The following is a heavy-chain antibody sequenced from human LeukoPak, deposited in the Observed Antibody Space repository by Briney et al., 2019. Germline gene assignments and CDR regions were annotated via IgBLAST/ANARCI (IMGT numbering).Heavy chain of an antibody. CDR3: ARAACGGGSCYRYYFDN. J-gene: IGHJ4*02. CDR2: INPSGGST. V-gene: IGHV1-46*01. Sequence: ASVKVSCKASGYTFTSYYMHWVRQAPGQGLEWMGIINPSGGSTSYAQKFQGRVTMTRDTSTSTVYMELSSLRSEDTAVYYCARAACGGGSCYRYYFDNGGKGTRVTVSS. CDR1: GYTFTSYY. D-gene: IGHD2-15*01.